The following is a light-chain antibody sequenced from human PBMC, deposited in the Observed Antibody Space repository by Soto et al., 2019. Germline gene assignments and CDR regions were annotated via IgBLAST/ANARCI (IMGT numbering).Light chain of an antibody. V-gene: IGKV3-20*01. CDR2: GAS. Sequence: EIVLTQSPGTLSLSPGERATLSCRASQSVSSSYLAWYQQKPGQAPRLLIYGASSRATGIPDRFSGSGSGTDFTLTISRLEPEDFAVYSCQQYGSSQLNFGGGTKVHI. CDR3: QQYGSSQLN. J-gene: IGKJ4*01. CDR1: QSVSSSY.